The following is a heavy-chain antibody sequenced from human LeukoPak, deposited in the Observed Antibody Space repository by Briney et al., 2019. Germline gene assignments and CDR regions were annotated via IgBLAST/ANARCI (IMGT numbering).Heavy chain of an antibody. V-gene: IGHV3-74*01. J-gene: IGHJ4*02. Sequence: GGSLRPSCAASGFIFSFYCMHWVRHAPGKGPMWVSRICPDGTGISYADSVKARFTTSRDNAKNTVYLQMNSLREEDTAVYYCVRDFRSADYWGQGTLVTVSS. CDR1: GFIFSFYC. CDR2: ICPDGTGI. CDR3: VRDFRSADY.